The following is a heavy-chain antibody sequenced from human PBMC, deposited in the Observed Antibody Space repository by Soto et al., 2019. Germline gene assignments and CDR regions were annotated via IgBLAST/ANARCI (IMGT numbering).Heavy chain of an antibody. CDR1: GGSFSGYY. CDR3: ARFRGSSRQRPSKTNTPNWFDP. J-gene: IGHJ5*02. CDR2: INHSGST. V-gene: IGHV4-34*01. Sequence: QVQLQQWGAGLLKPSETLSLTCAVYGGSFSGYYWSWIRQPPGKGLEWIGEINHSGSTNYNPSLKRRVTISVDTSKNQFSLKLSSVTAADTAVYYCARFRGSSRQRPSKTNTPNWFDPWGQGTLVTVSS. D-gene: IGHD3-16*01.